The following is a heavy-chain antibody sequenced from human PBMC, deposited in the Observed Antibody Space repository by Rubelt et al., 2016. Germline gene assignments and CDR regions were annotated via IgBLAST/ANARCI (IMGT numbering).Heavy chain of an antibody. J-gene: IGHJ4*02. D-gene: IGHD6-6*01. CDR1: GFTFGNFA. Sequence: EVQLVESGGGLVQPGGSLRLSCAASGFTFGNFAMSWVRQAPGRGLEWVSVISSGSNTYYADSVKGRFTSSRESSKNTVYLQISSLRAEDTAVYYCAGGGRLAPLVMGDSWGQGTLVTVSS. CDR2: ISSGSNT. CDR3: AGGGRLAPLVMGDS. V-gene: IGHV3-23*04.